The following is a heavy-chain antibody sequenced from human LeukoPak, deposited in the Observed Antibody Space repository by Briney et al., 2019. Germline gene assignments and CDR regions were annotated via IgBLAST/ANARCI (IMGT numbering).Heavy chain of an antibody. Sequence: GASVKVSCKASGYTFTSYYMHWVRQAPGQGLEWMGIINPSGGSSSYAQKFQGRVTITADESTSTAYMELSSLRSEDTAVYYCAREAEGATNPSQFDYWGQGTLVTVSS. D-gene: IGHD1-26*01. V-gene: IGHV1-46*01. CDR3: AREAEGATNPSQFDY. CDR2: INPSGGSS. CDR1: GYTFTSYY. J-gene: IGHJ4*02.